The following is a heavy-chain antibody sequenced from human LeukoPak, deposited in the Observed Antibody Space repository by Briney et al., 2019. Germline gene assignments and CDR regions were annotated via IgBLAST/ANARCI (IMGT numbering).Heavy chain of an antibody. V-gene: IGHV1-46*01. D-gene: IGHD3-3*01. CDR1: AYTFSSYL. J-gene: IGHJ6*02. CDR2: IDPSGGST. Sequence: GASVKVSCKASAYTFSSYLMHWVRQAPGQGLEWMGIIDPSGGSTGYAQKFQGRVTITADKSTSTAYMELSSLRSEDTAVYYCARLQAYDFWSGYIDPNYGTDVWGQGTTVTVSS. CDR3: ARLQAYDFWSGYIDPNYGTDV.